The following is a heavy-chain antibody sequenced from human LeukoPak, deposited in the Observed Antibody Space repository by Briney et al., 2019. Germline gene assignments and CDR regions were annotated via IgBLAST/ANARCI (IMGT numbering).Heavy chain of an antibody. Sequence: GSLRLSCAASGLTLGNYWMSWVRQAPGKGLEWVANINLDGGDKSYVGSVKGRFTISRDNAKNSLYLQMNSLGAEDTAVYYCARDYDYSLDYWDQGTLVTVSS. J-gene: IGHJ4*02. CDR3: ARDYDYSLDY. D-gene: IGHD4/OR15-4a*01. V-gene: IGHV3-7*01. CDR2: INLDGGDK. CDR1: GLTLGNYW.